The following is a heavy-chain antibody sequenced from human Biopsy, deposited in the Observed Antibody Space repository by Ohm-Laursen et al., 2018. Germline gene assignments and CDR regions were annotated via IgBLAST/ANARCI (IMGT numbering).Heavy chain of an antibody. CDR2: ISCTGYT. D-gene: IGHD4-23*01. CDR1: GGSFTGHY. Sequence: TLSLTCAVSGGSFTGHYWSWIRQPPRKGLEWIGHISCTGYTSYNASLKSRVTISVDTSRNHFSLRLSSLTAADTAVYYCARGSNDFGGLYFPRWGQGTLLTVSS. V-gene: IGHV4-59*11. CDR3: ARGSNDFGGLYFPR. J-gene: IGHJ4*02.